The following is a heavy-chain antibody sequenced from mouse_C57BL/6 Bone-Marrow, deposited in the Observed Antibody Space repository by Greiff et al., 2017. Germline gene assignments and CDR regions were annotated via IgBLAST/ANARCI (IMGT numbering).Heavy chain of an antibody. Sequence: VQLQQPGAELVKPGASVKMSCKASGYTFTSYWITWVKQRPGQGLEWIGDIYPGSGSTNYNEKFKSKATLTVDTSSSTAYMQLSSLTSEDSAVYYCARVLYYYGSRGYFDVWGTGTTVTVSS. CDR1: GYTFTSYW. CDR2: IYPGSGST. CDR3: ARVLYYYGSRGYFDV. J-gene: IGHJ1*03. V-gene: IGHV1-55*01. D-gene: IGHD1-1*01.